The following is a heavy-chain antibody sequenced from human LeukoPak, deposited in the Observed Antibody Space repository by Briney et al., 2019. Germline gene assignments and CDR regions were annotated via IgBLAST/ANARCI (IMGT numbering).Heavy chain of an antibody. J-gene: IGHJ4*02. D-gene: IGHD3-10*01. CDR1: GYTFSTYA. CDR3: VRGSRYYYGSGTYFDY. CDR2: ISSNGGST. Sequence: GGSLRLSCSASGYTFSTYAMHWVRQTPGKGPECVSAISSNGGSTYYADSVKGRFTISRDNSKNTLYLQMSSLRAEDTAVYFCVRGSRYYYGSGTYFDYWGQGTLVTVSS. V-gene: IGHV3-64D*09.